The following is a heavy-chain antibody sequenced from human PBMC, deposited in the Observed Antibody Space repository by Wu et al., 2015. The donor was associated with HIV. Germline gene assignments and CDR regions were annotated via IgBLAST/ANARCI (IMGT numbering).Heavy chain of an antibody. CDR2: IYYSGST. CDR3: ARCRDYYYYYMDV. Sequence: QVQLQESGPGLVKPSETLSLTCTVSGGSISSHYWSWIRQPPGKGLEWIGYIYYSGSTNYNPSLKSRVTISVDTSKNQFSLKLSSVTAADTAVYYCARCRDYYYYYMDVWAKGPRSPSP. CDR1: GGSISSHY. V-gene: IGHV4-59*11. J-gene: IGHJ6*03. D-gene: IGHD3-10*01.